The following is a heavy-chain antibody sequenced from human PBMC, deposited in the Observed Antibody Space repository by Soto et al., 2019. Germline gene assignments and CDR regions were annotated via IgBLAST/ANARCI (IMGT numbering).Heavy chain of an antibody. J-gene: IGHJ6*02. Sequence: QVQLVQSGAEVKKPGASVKVSCKASGYTFTSYGISWVRQAPGQGLEWMGWISAYNGNTNYAQKLQGRVTMTTDTSTCTAYMELRSLRSDDTAVYYCARDIWRYFDGLPQMDYGMDVWGQGTTVTVSS. CDR1: GYTFTSYG. D-gene: IGHD3-9*01. CDR3: ARDIWRYFDGLPQMDYGMDV. V-gene: IGHV1-18*01. CDR2: ISAYNGNT.